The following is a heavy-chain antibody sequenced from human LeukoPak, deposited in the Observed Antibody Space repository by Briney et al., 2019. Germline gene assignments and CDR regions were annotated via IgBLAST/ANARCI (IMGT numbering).Heavy chain of an antibody. CDR3: AREGPVAVAGLDY. CDR2: SSAYNGNT. D-gene: IGHD6-19*01. CDR1: GYTFTNYG. J-gene: IGHJ4*02. Sequence: GASVRVSCKASGYTFTNYGISWVPQAPGQGVEWVGWSSAYNGNTNYAQNLQNRVTITTDTSTSTAYMELRSLISDDTAVYYCAREGPVAVAGLDYWGQGTLVTVSS. V-gene: IGHV1-18*01.